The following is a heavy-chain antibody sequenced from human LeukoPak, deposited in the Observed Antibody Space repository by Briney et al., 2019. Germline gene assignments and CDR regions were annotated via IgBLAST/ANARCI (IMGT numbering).Heavy chain of an antibody. CDR3: ARDHGDYGMDV. CDR2: IYYSGST. J-gene: IGHJ6*02. Sequence: SETLSLTCAVYGGSFSGYYWSWIRQPPGKGLEWIGYIYYSGSTNYNPSLKSRVTISVDTSKNQFSLKLSSVTAADTAVYYCARDHGDYGMDVWGQGTTVTVSS. D-gene: IGHD4-17*01. V-gene: IGHV4-59*01. CDR1: GGSFSGYY.